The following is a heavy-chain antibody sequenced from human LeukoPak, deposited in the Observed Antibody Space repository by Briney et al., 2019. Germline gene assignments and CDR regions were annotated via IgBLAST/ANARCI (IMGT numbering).Heavy chain of an antibody. D-gene: IGHD3-10*01. CDR3: ARAGSGSGTYYYYYYGMDV. V-gene: IGHV4-34*01. CDR1: GGSFSISY. CDR2: IYHSGGA. Sequence: NPSETLSLTCGVSGGSFSISYWSWIRQPPGKGLEWIGQIYHSGGANYNPSLRSRVTISIDTSKNQLSLRLSSVTAADTAVYYCARAGSGSGTYYYYYYGMDVWGQGTTVTVSS. J-gene: IGHJ6*02.